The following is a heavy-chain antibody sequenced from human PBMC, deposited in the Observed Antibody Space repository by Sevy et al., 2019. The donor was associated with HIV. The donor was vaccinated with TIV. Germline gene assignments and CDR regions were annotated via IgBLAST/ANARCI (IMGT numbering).Heavy chain of an antibody. J-gene: IGHJ4*02. D-gene: IGHD1-20*01. CDR3: ARLFNWNGLLDY. Sequence: RGESLKISCEASGYRFSGYWIGWVRQMPGKGLEWMGIIYPGDSDTKYSPSFQGQVTISADKSIDTAYLQWTSLKASDTAMYYCARLFNWNGLLDYWGQGTLVTVSS. V-gene: IGHV5-51*01. CDR2: IYPGDSDT. CDR1: GYRFSGYW.